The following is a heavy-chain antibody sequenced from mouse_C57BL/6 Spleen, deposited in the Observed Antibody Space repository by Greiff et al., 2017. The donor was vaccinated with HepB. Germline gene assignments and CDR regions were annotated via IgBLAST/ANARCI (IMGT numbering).Heavy chain of an antibody. CDR1: GFTFSSYG. J-gene: IGHJ4*01. D-gene: IGHD2-4*01. CDR2: ISSGGSYT. Sequence: EVQLQESGGDLVKPGGSLKLSCAASGFTFSSYGMSWVRQTPDKRLEWVATISSGGSYTYYPDSVKGRFTISRDNAKNTLYLPMSSLKSEDTAMYYCARSLYYDYDVEAMDYWGQGTSVTVSS. CDR3: ARSLYYDYDVEAMDY. V-gene: IGHV5-6*01.